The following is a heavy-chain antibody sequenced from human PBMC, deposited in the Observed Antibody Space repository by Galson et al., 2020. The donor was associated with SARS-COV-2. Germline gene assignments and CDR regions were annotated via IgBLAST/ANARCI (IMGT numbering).Heavy chain of an antibody. V-gene: IGHV3-30*02. CDR3: AKEVEAYAYDWYAVFDY. J-gene: IGHJ4*01. D-gene: IGHD3-9*01. CDR2: ISLDGSAK. Sequence: GGYLRPPCAASGITSSDNAMHWGRQAPGKGLKGVEQISLDGSAKNNEDSVKGRFTITRENSKTSLYLQMNSLRAEDTAVYYCAKEVEAYAYDWYAVFDYWGHGTLVTVSS. CDR1: GITSSDNA.